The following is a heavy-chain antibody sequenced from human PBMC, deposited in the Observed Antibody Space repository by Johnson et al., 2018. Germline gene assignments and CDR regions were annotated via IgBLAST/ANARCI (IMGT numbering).Heavy chain of an antibody. Sequence: QVQLVESGGGLVKPGGTLRLSCAASGFTFSDYYMSWIRQAPGKGLEWVSYISSSGSTIYYADSVKGRFTISRDNAKNSVYPQMNSLRAEDTAVYYCARDRPPVPRFRRGVDVWGKGTTVTVSS. CDR2: ISSSGSTI. CDR3: ARDRPPVPRFRRGVDV. CDR1: GFTFSDYY. D-gene: IGHD3-10*01. V-gene: IGHV3-11*04. J-gene: IGHJ6*04.